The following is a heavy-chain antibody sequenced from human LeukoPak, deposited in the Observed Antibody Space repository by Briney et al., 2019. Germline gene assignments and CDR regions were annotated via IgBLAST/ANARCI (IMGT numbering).Heavy chain of an antibody. CDR3: ARDLRGRIAVAEFPDY. Sequence: GGSLRLSCAASGFTFSSYSMNWVRQAPGKGLEWVSSISSSSSYIYYADSVKGRFTISRDNAKNSLYLQMNSQRAEDTAVYYCARDLRGRIAVAEFPDYWGQGTLVTVSS. V-gene: IGHV3-21*01. J-gene: IGHJ4*02. D-gene: IGHD6-19*01. CDR1: GFTFSSYS. CDR2: ISSSSSYI.